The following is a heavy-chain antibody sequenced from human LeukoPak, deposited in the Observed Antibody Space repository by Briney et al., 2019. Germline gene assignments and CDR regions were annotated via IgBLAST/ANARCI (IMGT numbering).Heavy chain of an antibody. D-gene: IGHD2-2*01. J-gene: IGHJ4*02. V-gene: IGHV1-18*01. CDR2: ISVYSGNA. Sequence: ASVKVSCKASGYSFTNYGIAWVRQAPGQGLEWMGWISVYSGNATYAQILQGRVTMTTDTSTGTAYMELRSLRSDDTAVYYCARDGCSSTSCPLHFDYWGQGTLVTVSS. CDR1: GYSFTNYG. CDR3: ARDGCSSTSCPLHFDY.